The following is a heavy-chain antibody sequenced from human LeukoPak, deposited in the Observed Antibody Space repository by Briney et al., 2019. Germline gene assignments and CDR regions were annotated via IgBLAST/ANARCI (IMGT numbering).Heavy chain of an antibody. CDR3: AREPLYCSSTSCYLADAFDI. CDR1: GGSISSYY. D-gene: IGHD2-2*01. Sequence: SETLSLTCTVSGGSISSYYWSWIRQPPGKGLEWIGYIYYSGSTNYNPSLKSRVTISVDTSKNQFSLKLSSVTAADTALYYCAREPLYCSSTSCYLADAFDIWGQGTMVTVSS. CDR2: IYYSGST. V-gene: IGHV4-59*01. J-gene: IGHJ3*02.